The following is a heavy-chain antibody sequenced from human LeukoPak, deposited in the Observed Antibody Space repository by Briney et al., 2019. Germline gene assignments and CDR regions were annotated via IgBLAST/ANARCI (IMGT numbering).Heavy chain of an antibody. CDR3: TSSTYYYDSSGYPSDY. D-gene: IGHD3-22*01. J-gene: IGHJ4*02. V-gene: IGHV3-49*04. CDR2: IRSKAYGGTT. CDR1: GFTFCDHA. Sequence: GRSLRLSCTASGFTFCDHAMSWVRQAPGKGLEWVGFIRSKAYGGTTEYAASVKGRFTISRDDSKSIAYLQMNSLKTEDTAVYYCTSSTYYYDSSGYPSDYWGQGTLVTVSS.